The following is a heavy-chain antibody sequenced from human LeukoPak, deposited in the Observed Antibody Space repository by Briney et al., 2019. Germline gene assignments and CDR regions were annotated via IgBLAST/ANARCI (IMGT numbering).Heavy chain of an antibody. V-gene: IGHV4-4*07. CDR1: GGSVSGYY. CDR2: IHSSGST. J-gene: IGHJ4*02. CDR3: ARLTGNYFYFAY. D-gene: IGHD7-27*01. Sequence: PSETLSLTCTVSGGSVSGYYWSWSRQSAGEGLEWIGRIHSSGSTNYHPSLRSRVTMSVDTSNNQISLRLSSVTAADTAIYYCARLTGNYFYFAYWGQGALVTVSS.